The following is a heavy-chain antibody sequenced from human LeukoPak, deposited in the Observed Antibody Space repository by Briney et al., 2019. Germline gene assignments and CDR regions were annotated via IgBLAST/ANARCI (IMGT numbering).Heavy chain of an antibody. CDR2: IGGSDGKT. V-gene: IGHV3-23*01. CDR3: AELGITMIGGV. D-gene: IGHD3-10*02. Sequence: SGGSLRLSCAASGFSFGSYAMAWVRQAPGNGPEWVSAIGGSDGKTYYTDSVKGRFTISRDNSKNSLYLQMNSLRAEDTAVYYCAELGITMIGGVWGKGTTVTISS. CDR1: GFSFGSYA. J-gene: IGHJ6*04.